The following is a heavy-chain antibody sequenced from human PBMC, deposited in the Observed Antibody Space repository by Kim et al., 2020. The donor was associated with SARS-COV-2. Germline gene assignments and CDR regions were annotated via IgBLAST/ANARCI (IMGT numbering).Heavy chain of an antibody. J-gene: IGHJ5*02. CDR3: AKVPYHYGSGSYYRGWFVP. D-gene: IGHD3-10*01. V-gene: IGHV3-23*01. CDR2: ISGSGGST. Sequence: GGSLRLSCAASGFTFSSYAMSWVRQAPGKGLEWVSAISGSGGSTYYADSVKGRFTISRDNSKNTLYLQMNSLRAEDTAVYYCAKVPYHYGSGSYYRGWFVPWGPGNLVTVS. CDR1: GFTFSSYA.